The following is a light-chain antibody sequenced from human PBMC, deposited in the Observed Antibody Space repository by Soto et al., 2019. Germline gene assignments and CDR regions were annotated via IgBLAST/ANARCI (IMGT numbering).Light chain of an antibody. CDR3: QQVNTFPFT. Sequence: DIQMTQSPSSLSASVGDRVTITCRASQSISSYLNWYQQKPGKAPKLLIYSTSTLSNGVPSRFSGSGSGTDFSLTISSLQPEDFVTYFCQQVNTFPFTFGGGTKVDIK. CDR2: STS. V-gene: IGKV1-39*01. J-gene: IGKJ4*01. CDR1: QSISSY.